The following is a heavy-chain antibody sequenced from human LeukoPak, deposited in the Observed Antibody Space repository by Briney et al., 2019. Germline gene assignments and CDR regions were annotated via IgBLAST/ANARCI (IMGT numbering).Heavy chain of an antibody. D-gene: IGHD2-15*01. J-gene: IGHJ4*02. CDR3: AKVCSGGSCYFVY. V-gene: IGHV3-23*01. CDR2: ISYSGGST. CDR1: GFTFSSYS. Sequence: PGGSLRLSCAASGFTFSSYSMSWVRQTPGKGLEWVSSISYSGGSTHYADSVKGRFTISRDNSKNTLYLQMNGLRAEDTAVYYCAKVCSGGSCYFVYWGQGTLVTVSS.